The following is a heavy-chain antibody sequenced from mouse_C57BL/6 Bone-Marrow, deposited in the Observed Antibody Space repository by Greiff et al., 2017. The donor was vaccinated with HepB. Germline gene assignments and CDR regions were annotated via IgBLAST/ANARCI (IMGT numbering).Heavy chain of an antibody. D-gene: IGHD1-1*01. V-gene: IGHV5-12*01. J-gene: IGHJ4*01. Sequence: EVKLQESGGGLVQPGGSLKLSCAASGFTFSDYYMYWVRQTPEKRLEWVAYISNGGGSTYYPDTVKGRFTISRDNAKNTLYLQMSRLKSEDTAMYYCARQDYGSSSGAMDYWGQGTSVTVSS. CDR2: ISNGGGST. CDR3: ARQDYGSSSGAMDY. CDR1: GFTFSDYY.